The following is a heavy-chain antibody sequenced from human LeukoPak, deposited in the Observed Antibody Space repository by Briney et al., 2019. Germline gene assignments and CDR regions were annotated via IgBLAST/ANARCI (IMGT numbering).Heavy chain of an antibody. CDR3: TARSGISPYYIDY. J-gene: IGHJ4*02. Sequence: GGSLRLSCAASGFTFSNYNMNWVRQAPGKGLEWVSGISGNGRSTYYADSVKGRFTISRDNSRNTLFLQMNSLRAEDTALYYCTARSGISPYYIDYWGQGTLVTVSS. D-gene: IGHD1-1*01. CDR1: GFTFSNYN. V-gene: IGHV3-23*01. CDR2: ISGNGRST.